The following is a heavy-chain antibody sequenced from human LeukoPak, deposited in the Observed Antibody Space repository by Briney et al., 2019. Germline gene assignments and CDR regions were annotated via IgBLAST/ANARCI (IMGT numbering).Heavy chain of an antibody. CDR1: GFTFSSYG. CDR3: AGGNLYFDY. Sequence: GGSLRLSCAACGFTFSSYGMHWVRQAPGKGLEWVAVIWYDGSNKYYADSVKGRFTISRDNSKNTLYLQMNSLRAEDTAVYYCAGGNLYFDYWGQGTLVTVSS. V-gene: IGHV3-33*01. D-gene: IGHD4-23*01. J-gene: IGHJ4*02. CDR2: IWYDGSNK.